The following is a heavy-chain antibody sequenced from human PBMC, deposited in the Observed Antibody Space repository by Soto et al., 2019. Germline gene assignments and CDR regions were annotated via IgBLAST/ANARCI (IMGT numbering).Heavy chain of an antibody. J-gene: IGHJ6*03. CDR1: GYTFTSYA. CDR2: INAGNGNT. CDR3: ARERFLEWLEVLYYYYMDV. Sequence: GASVKVSCKASGYTFTSYAMHWVRQAPGQRLEWMGWINAGNGNTKYSQKFQGIVTITRDTSASTAYMELSSLRSEDTAVYYCARERFLEWLEVLYYYYMDVWGKGTTVTVSS. V-gene: IGHV1-3*01. D-gene: IGHD3-3*01.